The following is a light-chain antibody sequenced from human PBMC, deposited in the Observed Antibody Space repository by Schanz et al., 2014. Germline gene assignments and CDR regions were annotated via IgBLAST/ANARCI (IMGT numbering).Light chain of an antibody. CDR2: GAS. J-gene: IGKJ1*01. CDR3: QHYYNWPRT. CDR1: QSVGSN. Sequence: EIVMTQSPGTLSVSPGERTTLSCRASQSVGSNLAWYQQKPGQAPRLLIYGASTSATGIPARFSGSGSGTEFTLTISSLQSEDFAVYYCQHYYNWPRTFGQGTKVEIK. V-gene: IGKV3-15*01.